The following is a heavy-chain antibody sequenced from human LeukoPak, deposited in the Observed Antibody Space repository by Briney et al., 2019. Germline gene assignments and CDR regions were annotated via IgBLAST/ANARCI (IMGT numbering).Heavy chain of an antibody. CDR3: ARNGTRSGSDFYYYMDV. D-gene: IGHD3-10*01. J-gene: IGHJ6*03. Sequence: SETLSLTCTVSTGSISGYYWSWIRQSPGKGLEWIGHLYYNGGTNYNPSLKSRVTMSVDTSKNQFSLKVNSVTAADTAVCYCARNGTRSGSDFYYYMDVWGKGTTVTVSS. V-gene: IGHV4-59*08. CDR2: LYYNGGT. CDR1: TGSISGYY.